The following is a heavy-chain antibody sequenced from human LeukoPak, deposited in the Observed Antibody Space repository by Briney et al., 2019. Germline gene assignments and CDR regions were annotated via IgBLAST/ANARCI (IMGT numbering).Heavy chain of an antibody. CDR1: GGTLSSYA. V-gene: IGHV1-69*01. CDR2: IIPIFGSA. J-gene: IGHJ3*02. Sequence: SVKVSCKASGGTLSSYAISWVRQAPGQGLEWMGGIIPIFGSANYAQKFQGRVTITADESTSTAYMELSSLRSEDTAVYYCARGSTGTTFLGLFVAFDIWGQGTMVTVSS. CDR3: ARGSTGTTFLGLFVAFDI. D-gene: IGHD1-1*01.